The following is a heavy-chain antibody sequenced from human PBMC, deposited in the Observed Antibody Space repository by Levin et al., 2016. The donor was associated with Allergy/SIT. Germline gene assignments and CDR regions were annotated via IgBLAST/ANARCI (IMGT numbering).Heavy chain of an antibody. CDR3: AKSPKYCSGGSCYYGMDV. CDR2: IIPIFGTA. CDR1: GGTFSSYA. J-gene: IGHJ6*02. Sequence: SVKVSCKASGGTFSSYAISWVRQAPGQGLEWMGGIIPIFGTANYAQKFQGRVTITADESTSTAYMELSSLRSEDTAVYYCAKSPKYCSGGSCYYGMDVWGQGTTVTVSS. D-gene: IGHD2-15*01. V-gene: IGHV1-69*13.